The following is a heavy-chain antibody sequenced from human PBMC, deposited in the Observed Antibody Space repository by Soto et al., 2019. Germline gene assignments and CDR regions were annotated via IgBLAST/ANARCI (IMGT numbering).Heavy chain of an antibody. Sequence: QVQLQESGPGLVKPSGTLSLTCAVSGGSFTSNNWWTWVRQPPGQGLEWIGEIYRTGSTNYNPSRRSRVTISLDKTENQFSLKVPSLAAADTAVYYCASRAPGTSVDYWGQGTLVTVSS. CDR3: ASRAPGTSVDY. CDR2: IYRTGST. D-gene: IGHD1-7*01. V-gene: IGHV4-4*02. J-gene: IGHJ4*02. CDR1: GGSFTSNNW.